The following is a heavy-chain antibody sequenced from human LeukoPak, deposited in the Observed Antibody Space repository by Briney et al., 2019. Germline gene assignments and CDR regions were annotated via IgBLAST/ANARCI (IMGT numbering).Heavy chain of an antibody. CDR1: GGSFSGYY. CDR3: ARVGTYYYDSRREPADY. J-gene: IGHJ4*02. V-gene: IGHV4-34*01. CDR2: INHSGST. Sequence: PSETLSLTCAVYGGSFSGYYWSWIRQPPGKGLEWIGEINHSGSTNYNPSLKSRVTLSVDTSKNQFSLKLSSVTAADTAVYYCARVGTYYYDSRREPADYWGQGTLVTVSS. D-gene: IGHD3-22*01.